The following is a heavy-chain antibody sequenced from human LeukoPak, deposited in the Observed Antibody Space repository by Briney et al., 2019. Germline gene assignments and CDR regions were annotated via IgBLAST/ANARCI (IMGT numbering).Heavy chain of an antibody. CDR3: ARVITVRGVIFDY. J-gene: IGHJ4*02. CDR1: GGSISSYY. D-gene: IGHD3-10*01. CDR2: VYYSGNT. V-gene: IGHV4-59*01. Sequence: SETLSLTCTVSGGSISSYYLSWIRQPPGKGLEWIGYVYYSGNTNYNPSLKSRVTISVDTSKNQFSLNLSSVTAADTAVYYCARVITVRGVIFDYWGQGTLVTVSS.